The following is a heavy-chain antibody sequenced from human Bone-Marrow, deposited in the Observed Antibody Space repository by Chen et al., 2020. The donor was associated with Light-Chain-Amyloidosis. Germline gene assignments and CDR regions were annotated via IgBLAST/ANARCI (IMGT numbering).Heavy chain of an antibody. Sequence: QVQLVESGGGVVQPGGSLRLSCAASVFTFSSYGMHWVRQAPGKGLEWVAFIRYDGSNKYYADSVKGRFTISRDNSKNTLYLQMNSLRAEDTAVYYCAKDVDRRLGYYYYMDVWGKGTTVTVSS. D-gene: IGHD6-19*01. V-gene: IGHV3-30*02. J-gene: IGHJ6*03. CDR1: VFTFSSYG. CDR2: IRYDGSNK. CDR3: AKDVDRRLGYYYYMDV.